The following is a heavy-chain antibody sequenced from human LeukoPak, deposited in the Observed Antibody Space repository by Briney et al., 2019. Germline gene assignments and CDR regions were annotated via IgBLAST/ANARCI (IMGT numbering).Heavy chain of an antibody. CDR3: ARNGYTSGWYRN. CDR1: GFTVSSNY. CDR2: IYSGGST. D-gene: IGHD6-19*01. J-gene: IGHJ4*02. V-gene: IGHV3-53*01. Sequence: AGGSLRLSCAASGFTVSSNYMSWVRQAPGKGLEWVSTIYSGGSTYYADSVKGQFTISRDISKNTLYLQMNSLRGEDTAVYYCARNGYTSGWYRNWGQGTLVTVSS.